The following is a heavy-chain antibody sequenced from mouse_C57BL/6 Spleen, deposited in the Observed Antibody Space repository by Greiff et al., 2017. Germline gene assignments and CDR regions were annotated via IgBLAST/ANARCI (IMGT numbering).Heavy chain of an antibody. CDR1: GYSFSDYN. CDR3: ARGISGNWYFDV. J-gene: IGHJ1*03. Sequence: VQLKESGPELVKPGASVKISCKASGYSFSDYNMNWLKQSNGKSLEWIGVINPNYGTTSYNQKFKGKATLTVDQSSSTAYMQLNSLTSEDSAVYYCARGISGNWYFDVWGTGTTVTVCS. V-gene: IGHV1-39*01. CDR2: INPNYGTT.